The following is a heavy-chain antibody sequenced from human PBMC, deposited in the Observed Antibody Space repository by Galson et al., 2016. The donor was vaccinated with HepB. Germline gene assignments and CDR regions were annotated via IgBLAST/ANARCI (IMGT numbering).Heavy chain of an antibody. CDR1: GGSISSSGFY. J-gene: IGHJ4*02. V-gene: IGHV4-39*01. CDR2: IFSTEKS. Sequence: ETLSLTCTVSGGSISSSGFYWGWIRQPPEKGLEWIGSIFSTEKSYYNPSLKSRVTIFVDTSKNQFSLKLSSVTAADTAVYYCAASPPEYPPFEIDYWGQGTLATVSS. D-gene: IGHD1-14*01. CDR3: AASPPEYPPFEIDY.